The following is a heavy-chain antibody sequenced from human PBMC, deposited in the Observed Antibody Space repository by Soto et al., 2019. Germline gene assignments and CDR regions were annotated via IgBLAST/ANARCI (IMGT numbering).Heavy chain of an antibody. CDR3: AKEGQALCSSGSCFSGSFDA. Sequence: QVQLVESGGGVVQPGKSLRLSCVASGFSFRSYAMHWVRQAPGQGLEWVAFTSYEGSKKDYAASVKGRFTVARSKFENTLYLEMNSLRSEDPAEYYCAKEGQALCSSGSCFSGSFDAWGHGTQVTVSS. CDR2: TSYEGSKK. J-gene: IGHJ5*01. CDR1: GFSFRSYA. V-gene: IGHV3-30*18. D-gene: IGHD2-15*01.